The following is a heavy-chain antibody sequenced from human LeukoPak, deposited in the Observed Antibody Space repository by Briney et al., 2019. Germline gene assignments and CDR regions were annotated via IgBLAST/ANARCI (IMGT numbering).Heavy chain of an antibody. J-gene: IGHJ4*02. CDR3: ARDQDPIAAAGETFDY. CDR1: GYSISSGYY. D-gene: IGHD6-13*01. CDR2: IYHSGST. Sequence: SETLSLTCTVSGYSISSGYYWGWIRQPPGKGLEWIGSIYHSGSTYYDPSLKSRITISVDTSKNQFSLKLSSVTAADTAVYYCARDQDPIAAAGETFDYWGQGTLVTVSS. V-gene: IGHV4-38-2*02.